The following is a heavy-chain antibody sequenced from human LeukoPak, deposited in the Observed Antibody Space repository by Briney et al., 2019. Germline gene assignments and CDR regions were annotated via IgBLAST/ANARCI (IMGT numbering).Heavy chain of an antibody. CDR2: ISSSSSTI. V-gene: IGHV3-48*01. Sequence: PGGSLRLSCAASGFTFSSYEMNWVRQAPGKGLEWVSYISSSSSTIYYADSVKGRFTISRDNAKNSLYLQMNSLRAEDTAVYYCARDWERQSHDAFDIWGQGTMVTVSS. CDR3: ARDWERQSHDAFDI. CDR1: GFTFSSYE. J-gene: IGHJ3*02. D-gene: IGHD3-16*01.